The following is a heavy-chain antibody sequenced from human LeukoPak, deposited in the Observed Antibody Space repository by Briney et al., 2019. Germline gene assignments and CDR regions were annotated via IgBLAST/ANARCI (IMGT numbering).Heavy chain of an antibody. J-gene: IGHJ5*02. CDR1: GFTFSSYA. D-gene: IGHD1-1*01. CDR2: ISYDGSNK. V-gene: IGHV3-30-3*01. CDR3: ARDWGQLERIEGWFDP. Sequence: GSLRLSCAASGFTFSSYAMHWVRQAPGKGLEWVAVISYDGSNKYYADSVKGRFTISRDNSKNTLYLQMNSLRAEDTAVYYCARDWGQLERIEGWFDPWGQGTLVTVSS.